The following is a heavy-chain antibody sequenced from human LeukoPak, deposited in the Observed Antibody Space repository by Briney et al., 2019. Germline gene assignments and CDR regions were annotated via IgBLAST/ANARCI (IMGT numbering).Heavy chain of an antibody. J-gene: IGHJ4*02. CDR2: ISSSSTYT. V-gene: IGHV3-11*06. CDR1: GFSFSNFY. Sequence: GSLRLSCAASGFSFSNFYMSWIRQAPGKGLEWVSYISSSSTYTNSADSVRGRFTISRDNAKNSLYLQMNSLRVEDTAVYYCARESDSSGYYDYWGQGTLVTVSS. D-gene: IGHD3-22*01. CDR3: ARESDSSGYYDY.